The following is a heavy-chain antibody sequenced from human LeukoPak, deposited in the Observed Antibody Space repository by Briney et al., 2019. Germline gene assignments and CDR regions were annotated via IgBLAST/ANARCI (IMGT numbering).Heavy chain of an antibody. J-gene: IGHJ3*02. D-gene: IGHD2-2*01. CDR3: ARYLRYQLLSAFDI. CDR1: GGSISSGGYY. Sequence: SETLSLTCTVSGGSISSGGYYWSWIRQHPGKGLEWIGYIYYSGSTYYNPSLKSRVTISVDTPKNQFSLKLSSVTAADTAVYYCARYLRYQLLSAFDIWGQGTMVTVSS. V-gene: IGHV4-31*03. CDR2: IYYSGST.